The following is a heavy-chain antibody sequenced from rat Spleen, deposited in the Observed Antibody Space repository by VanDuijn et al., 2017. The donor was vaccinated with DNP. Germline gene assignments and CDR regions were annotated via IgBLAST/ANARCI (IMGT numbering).Heavy chain of an antibody. V-gene: IGHV5-31*01. D-gene: IGHD1-11*01. CDR3: ATQTLNSY. J-gene: IGHJ2*01. Sequence: EVQLVESGGDLVQPGRSLKLSCVASGFTFNNYWMAWIRQVPGRRLEWVASIPYSGGTTYYPDSVKGRFTISRDNAKSTLYLQMDTLRSEDTAAYYCATQTLNSYWGQGVMVTVSS. CDR2: IPYSGGTT. CDR1: GFTFNNYW.